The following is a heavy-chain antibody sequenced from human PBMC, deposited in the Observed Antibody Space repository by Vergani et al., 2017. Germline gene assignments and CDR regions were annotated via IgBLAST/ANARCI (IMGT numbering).Heavy chain of an antibody. CDR1: GFTFSTHA. CDR3: ARWTTVTTTVYYYGMDV. CDR2: ISSSSSYI. V-gene: IGHV3-21*01. J-gene: IGHJ6*02. D-gene: IGHD4-17*01. Sequence: DVQLLQSGGDLVQPGGSLKLSCVASGFTFSTHAMSWVRQTPGKGLEWVSSISSSSSYIYYADSVKGRFTISRDNAKNSLYLQMNSLRAEATAVYYCARWTTVTTTVYYYGMDVWGQ.